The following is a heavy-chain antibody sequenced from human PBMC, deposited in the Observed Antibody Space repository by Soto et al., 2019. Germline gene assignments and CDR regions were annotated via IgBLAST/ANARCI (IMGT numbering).Heavy chain of an antibody. D-gene: IGHD3-22*01. J-gene: IGHJ4*02. CDR2: IDWDDDK. Sequence: SGPTLVNPTQTLTLTCTFSGFSLSTSGMCVSWIRQPPGKALEWLALIDWDDDKYYSTSLKTRLTISKDTSKNQVVLTMTNMDPVDTATYYCARVTYYYDSSGYYNFEYWGQGTLVTVSS. V-gene: IGHV2-70*01. CDR3: ARVTYYYDSSGYYNFEY. CDR1: GFSLSTSGMC.